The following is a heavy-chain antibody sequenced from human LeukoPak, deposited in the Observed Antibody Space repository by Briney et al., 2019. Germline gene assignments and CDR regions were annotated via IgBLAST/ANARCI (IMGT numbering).Heavy chain of an antibody. V-gene: IGHV3-48*03. CDR1: GFTFSTYE. Sequence: GGSLRLSCAASGFTFSTYEMNWVRQAPGKGLEWVSYISSSGSTIYYADSVKGRFTISRDNAKNSLYLQMNSLRAEDTAVYYCARDFSSWDYYGMDVWGQGTTVTVSS. CDR3: ARDFSSWDYYGMDV. CDR2: ISSSGSTI. J-gene: IGHJ6*02. D-gene: IGHD2-2*01.